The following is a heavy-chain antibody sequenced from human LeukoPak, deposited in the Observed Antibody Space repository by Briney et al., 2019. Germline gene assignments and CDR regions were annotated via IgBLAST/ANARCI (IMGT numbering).Heavy chain of an antibody. CDR3: ARSSRPTRYYYMDV. CDR2: IYHSGST. CDR1: GYSLSSGYY. V-gene: IGHV4-38-2*01. J-gene: IGHJ6*03. Sequence: SETLSLTCAVSGYSLSSGYYWGWIRQPPGKGLEWIGSIYHSGSTYYNPSLKSRVTISVDTSKNQFSLKLSSVTAADTAVYYCARSSRPTRYYYMDVWGKGTTVTVSS.